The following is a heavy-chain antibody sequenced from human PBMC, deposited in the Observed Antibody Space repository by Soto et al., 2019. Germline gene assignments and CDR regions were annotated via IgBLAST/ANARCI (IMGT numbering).Heavy chain of an antibody. D-gene: IGHD3-3*01. Sequence: GGSLRLSCAASGFTFDDYAMHWVRQAPGKGLEWVSGISWNSGSIGYADSVKGRFTISRDNAKNSLYLQTNSLRAEDTALYEYAKESGGARNYYGMDVWGQGTTVTVSS. J-gene: IGHJ6*02. CDR3: AKESGGARNYYGMDV. CDR1: GFTFDDYA. V-gene: IGHV3-9*01. CDR2: ISWNSGSI.